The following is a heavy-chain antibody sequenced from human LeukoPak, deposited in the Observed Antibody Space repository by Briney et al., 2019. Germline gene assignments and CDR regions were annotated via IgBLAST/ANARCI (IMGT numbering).Heavy chain of an antibody. J-gene: IGHJ6*02. Sequence: GGSLRLSCAASGFTFSSYGMHWVRQAPGKGLEWVAVIWYDGSNKYYADSVKGRFTISRDNSKNTLYLQMNSLRAEDTAVYNCARVPTTGYYYYGMDVWGQGTTVTVSS. D-gene: IGHD4-17*01. CDR2: IWYDGSNK. CDR3: ARVPTTGYYYYGMDV. V-gene: IGHV3-33*01. CDR1: GFTFSSYG.